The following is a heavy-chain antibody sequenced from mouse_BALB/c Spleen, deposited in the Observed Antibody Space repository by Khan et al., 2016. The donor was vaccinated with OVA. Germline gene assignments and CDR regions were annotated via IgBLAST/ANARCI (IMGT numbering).Heavy chain of an antibody. V-gene: IGHV1-7*01. CDR2: INPSTGNT. D-gene: IGHD1-1*01. CDR1: GYTFTSYW. Sequence: VQLQQSGAELAKPGATVKMSCKASGYTFTSYWMHWVKQRPGQGLEWIGYINPSTGNTEYNQKFKDKATLTEDKSSSTAYMQLSSLTSEDTAVYNCARAGITALVEWAWFAYWGRGTLVTDAA. J-gene: IGHJ3*01. CDR3: ARAGITALVEWAWFAY.